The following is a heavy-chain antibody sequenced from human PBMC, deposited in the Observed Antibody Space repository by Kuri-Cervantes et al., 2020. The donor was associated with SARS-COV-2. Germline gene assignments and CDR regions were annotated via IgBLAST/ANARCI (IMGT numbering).Heavy chain of an antibody. V-gene: IGHV3-9*03. Sequence: GGSLRLSCAASGSTFDDYAMHWVRQAPGKGLEWVSGISWNSGSIGYADSVKGRFTISRDNAKNSLYLQMNSLRAEDMALYYCAKGGYNWNYDAFDIWGQGTMVTVSS. J-gene: IGHJ3*02. CDR1: GSTFDDYA. CDR2: ISWNSGSI. CDR3: AKGGYNWNYDAFDI. D-gene: IGHD1-7*01.